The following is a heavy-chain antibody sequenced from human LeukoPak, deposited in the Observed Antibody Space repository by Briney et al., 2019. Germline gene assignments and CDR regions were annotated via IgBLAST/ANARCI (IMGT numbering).Heavy chain of an antibody. D-gene: IGHD7-27*01. Sequence: ASVKVSCKASGGTLSSYAFSWVRQAPGQGLEWMGGIIPIYGTPNYAQKFQGRFTITTDESTSTAYMELSSLRSEDTAVYYCARDHWGIVENGYDYFYYDLDVWGKGTTVTASS. CDR3: ARDHWGIVENGYDYFYYDLDV. V-gene: IGHV1-69*05. CDR2: IIPIYGTP. CDR1: GGTLSSYA. J-gene: IGHJ6*03.